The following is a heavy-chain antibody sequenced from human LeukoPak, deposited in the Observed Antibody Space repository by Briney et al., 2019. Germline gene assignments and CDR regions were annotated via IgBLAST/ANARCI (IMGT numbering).Heavy chain of an antibody. CDR3: ARVETLNYDILALRAFDI. CDR2: IYHSGST. Sequence: SQTLSLTCTVSGGSISSGGYYWSWIRQPPGKGLEWIGYIYHSGSTYYNPSLKSRVTISVDTSKNQFSLKLSSVTAADTAVYYCARVETLNYDILALRAFDIWGQGTMVTVSS. CDR1: GGSISSGGYY. V-gene: IGHV4-30-2*01. J-gene: IGHJ3*02. D-gene: IGHD3-9*01.